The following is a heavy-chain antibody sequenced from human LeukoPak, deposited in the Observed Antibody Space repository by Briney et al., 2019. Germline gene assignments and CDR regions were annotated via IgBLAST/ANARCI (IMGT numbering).Heavy chain of an antibody. CDR3: AKGNLQMYFDY. CDR2: ISWNSGSI. Sequence: GRSLRLSCAASGFTFDDYAMHWVRQAPGKGLEWVSGISWNSGSIGYADSVKGRFTISRDSAKNSLYLQMNSLRAEDTALYYCAKGNLQMYFDYWGQGTLVTVSS. CDR1: GFTFDDYA. V-gene: IGHV3-9*01. J-gene: IGHJ4*02. D-gene: IGHD5-24*01.